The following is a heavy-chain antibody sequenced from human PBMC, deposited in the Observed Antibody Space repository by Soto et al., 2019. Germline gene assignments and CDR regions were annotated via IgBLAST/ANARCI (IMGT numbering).Heavy chain of an antibody. Sequence: QVRLVQSGAEVKKPGASVKVSCKVSGYTLNEVAMHWVRQAPGKGLEWLGGFDPDEAETIYAQHFQGRVTMTEDTSTDTVYMELSSLISEDTTLYFCTTYHGYYNFDPWGQGTLVTVS. D-gene: IGHD4-17*01. CDR1: GYTLNEVA. CDR2: FDPDEAET. J-gene: IGHJ5*02. V-gene: IGHV1-24*01. CDR3: TTYHGYYNFDP.